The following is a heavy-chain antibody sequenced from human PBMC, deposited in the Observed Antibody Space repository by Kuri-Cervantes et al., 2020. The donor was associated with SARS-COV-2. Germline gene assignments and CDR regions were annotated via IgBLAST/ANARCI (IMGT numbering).Heavy chain of an antibody. CDR3: VRDGDHWNFDY. CDR2: INPDGSYT. D-gene: IGHD1-1*01. J-gene: IGHJ4*02. V-gene: IGHV3-74*01. CDR1: GFIFSSYA. Sequence: GGSLRLSCAASGFIFSSYAMNWVRQAPGKGLEWVSRINPDGSYTNNADSVKGRFTLSRDNAKNMLFLQMNSLRAEDTAVYYCVRDGDHWNFDYWGQGTLVTVSS.